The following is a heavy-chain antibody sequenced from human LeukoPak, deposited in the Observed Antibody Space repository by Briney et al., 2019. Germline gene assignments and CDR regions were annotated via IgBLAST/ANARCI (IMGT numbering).Heavy chain of an antibody. CDR1: GFTFTTFS. V-gene: IGHV3-30-3*01. CDR2: ISYDGNNQ. J-gene: IGHJ2*01. CDR3: ATLLYRSGFTYWYFDL. Sequence: GGSLRLSCAASGFTFTTFSMHWVRQAPGKGPKGGEVISYDGNNQYYADSVKGRFTISRDNSKNRVFLQMNNLRTEDTSVYYCATLLYRSGFTYWYFDLWGRGTLVTVSS. D-gene: IGHD6-19*01.